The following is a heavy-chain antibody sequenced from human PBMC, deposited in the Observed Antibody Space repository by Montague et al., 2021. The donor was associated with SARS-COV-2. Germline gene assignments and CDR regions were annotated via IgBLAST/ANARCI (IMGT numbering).Heavy chain of an antibody. CDR2: TSWDGGVK. CDR1: GFTSDDFA. J-gene: IGHJ4*02. Sequence: SLSLSWAASGFTSDDFAMHWVRQAPGKGLEWVSSTSWDGGVKGYADSVKGRFTISRDNARNSLYLQMNSLRPDDTAFYYCAKGRHGSGTYYSDSWGQGTLVTVSS. D-gene: IGHD3-10*01. V-gene: IGHV3-9*02. CDR3: AKGRHGSGTYYSDS.